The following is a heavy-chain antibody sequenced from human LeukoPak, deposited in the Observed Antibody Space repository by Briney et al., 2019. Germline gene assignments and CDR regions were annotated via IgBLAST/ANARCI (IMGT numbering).Heavy chain of an antibody. D-gene: IGHD2-15*01. Sequence: GSVKASCKASGYTFTSYYMHWVRQAPGQGLEWMGIINPSGGSTSYAQKFQGRVTMTRDMSTSTVYMELSSLRSEDTAVYYCAREPGYCSGGSCYGKYYYYYMDVWGKGTTVTVSS. CDR2: INPSGGST. V-gene: IGHV1-46*01. J-gene: IGHJ6*03. CDR1: GYTFTSYY. CDR3: AREPGYCSGGSCYGKYYYYYMDV.